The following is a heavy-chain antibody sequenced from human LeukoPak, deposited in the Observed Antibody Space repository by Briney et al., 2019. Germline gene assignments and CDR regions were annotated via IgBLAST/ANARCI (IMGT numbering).Heavy chain of an antibody. Sequence: ASVKVSCKASRYTFSRYGISWVRQAPGHGLEWMGWISAYNGNTNYAQKLQGRVTMTTDTSTSTAYMELRSLRSDDTAVYYCARDFTLTTVTTGYWGQGTLVTVSS. J-gene: IGHJ4*02. CDR2: ISAYNGNT. V-gene: IGHV1-18*04. D-gene: IGHD4-17*01. CDR1: RYTFSRYG. CDR3: ARDFTLTTVTTGY.